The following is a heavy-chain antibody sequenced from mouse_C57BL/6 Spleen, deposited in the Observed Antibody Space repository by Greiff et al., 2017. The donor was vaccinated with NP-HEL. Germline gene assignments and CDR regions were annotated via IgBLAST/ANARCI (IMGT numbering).Heavy chain of an antibody. D-gene: IGHD4-1*01. V-gene: IGHV1-52*01. CDR2: IDPSDSET. J-gene: IGHJ2*01. CDR1: GYTFTSYW. CDR3: ARLDGTEYYFDY. Sequence: VQLQQPGAELVRPGSSVKLSCKASGYTFTSYWMHWVKQRPIQGLEWIGNIDPSDSETHYNQKFKDKATLTVDKSSSTAYMQLSSLTSEDSAVYYCARLDGTEYYFDYWGQGTTLTVSS.